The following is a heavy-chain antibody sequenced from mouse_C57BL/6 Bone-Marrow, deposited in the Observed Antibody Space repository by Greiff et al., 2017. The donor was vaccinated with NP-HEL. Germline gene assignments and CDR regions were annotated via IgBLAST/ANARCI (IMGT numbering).Heavy chain of an antibody. D-gene: IGHD1-1*02. CDR3: AREVGYWYFDV. V-gene: IGHV3-6*01. J-gene: IGHJ1*03. CDR1: GYSITSGYY. Sequence: ESGPGLVKPSQSLSLTCSVTGYSITSGYYWNWIRQFPGNKLEWMGYISYDGSNNYNPSLKNRISITRDTSKNQFFLKLNSVTTEDTATYYCAREVGYWYFDVWGTGTTVTVSS. CDR2: ISYDGSN.